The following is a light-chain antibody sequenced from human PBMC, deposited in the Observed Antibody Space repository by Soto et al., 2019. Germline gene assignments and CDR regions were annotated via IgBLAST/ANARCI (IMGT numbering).Light chain of an antibody. CDR1: QNIRNF. V-gene: IGKV1-39*01. CDR3: QQSSDTLMT. J-gene: IGKJ4*01. Sequence: DIQMTQSPSSLSASVGDTISITCRASQNIRNFLNWYQWRTGQGPRLLIYTSSTLHSGVPSRFGGAGSGTEFTLTISSLQPEEFATYFCQQSSDTLMTFGGGTKVDIK. CDR2: TSS.